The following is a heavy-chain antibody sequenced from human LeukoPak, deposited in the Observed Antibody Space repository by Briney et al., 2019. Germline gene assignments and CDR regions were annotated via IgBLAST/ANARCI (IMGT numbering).Heavy chain of an antibody. D-gene: IGHD3-22*01. CDR1: GYSSISGYY. J-gene: IGHJ4*02. CDR2: IYHSGST. CDR3: ARDQRPTAYYYHSGRYYFDY. V-gene: IGHV4-38-2*02. Sequence: SETLSLTCAVSGYSSISGYYWGWIRQPPGKGLEWIGSIYHSGSTYYNPSLKSRVVISVDTSKNQFSLKLTSVTAADTAVYYCARDQRPTAYYYHSGRYYFDYWGQRTLATVSS.